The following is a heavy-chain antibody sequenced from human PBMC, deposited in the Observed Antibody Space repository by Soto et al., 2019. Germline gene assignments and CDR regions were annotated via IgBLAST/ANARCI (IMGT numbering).Heavy chain of an antibody. V-gene: IGHV3-23*01. J-gene: IGHJ4*02. CDR3: AKDEAQLWSTDKFDY. CDR2: ISGSGGST. Sequence: GGSLRLSCAASGFTFSSYAMSWVRQAPGKGLEWVSAISGSGGSTYYADSVKGRFTISRDNSKNTLYLQMNSLRAEDTAVYYCAKDEAQLWSTDKFDYWGQGTLVTVSS. CDR1: GFTFSSYA. D-gene: IGHD5-18*01.